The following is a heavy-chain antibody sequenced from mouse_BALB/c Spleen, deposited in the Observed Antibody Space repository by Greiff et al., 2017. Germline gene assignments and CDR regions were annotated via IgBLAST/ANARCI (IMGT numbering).Heavy chain of an antibody. CDR3: ARGYYGSSPGFDY. CDR1: GYAFTSYN. D-gene: IGHD1-1*01. J-gene: IGHJ2*01. V-gene: IGHV1S135*01. Sequence: VHVKQSGPELVKPGASVKVSCKASGYAFTSYNMYWVKQSHGKSLEWIGYIDPYNGGTSYNQKFKGKATLTVDKSSSTAYMHLNSLTSEDSAVYYCARGYYGSSPGFDYWGQGTTLTVSS. CDR2: IDPYNGGT.